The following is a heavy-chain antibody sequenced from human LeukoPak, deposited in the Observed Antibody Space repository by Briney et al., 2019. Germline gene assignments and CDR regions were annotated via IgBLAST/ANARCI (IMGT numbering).Heavy chain of an antibody. J-gene: IGHJ3*02. D-gene: IGHD6-13*01. CDR3: VGELLTAAGTIGAFDI. Sequence: GGSLRLSCEASEFIFSSYGMHWVRQAPGKGLEWVAVIWPNGSNKYHADSVKGRFTISRDNSKSTLFLQMSSLAAEDTAVYYCVGELLTAAGTIGAFDIWGRGTMVTVSS. V-gene: IGHV3-33*01. CDR1: EFIFSSYG. CDR2: IWPNGSNK.